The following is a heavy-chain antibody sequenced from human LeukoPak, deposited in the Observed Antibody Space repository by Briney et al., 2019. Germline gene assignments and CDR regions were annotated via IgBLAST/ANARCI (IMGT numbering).Heavy chain of an antibody. Sequence: VKVSFKASGYTFTSYDISWVRQAPGQGLEWMGWISAYNGNTHYAQKLQGRVTMTTDTSTSTAYMELRSLRSDDTAVYYCARVPINDSSGYLFDYWGQGTLVTVSS. CDR1: GYTFTSYD. D-gene: IGHD3-22*01. CDR3: ARVPINDSSGYLFDY. CDR2: ISAYNGNT. J-gene: IGHJ4*02. V-gene: IGHV1-18*01.